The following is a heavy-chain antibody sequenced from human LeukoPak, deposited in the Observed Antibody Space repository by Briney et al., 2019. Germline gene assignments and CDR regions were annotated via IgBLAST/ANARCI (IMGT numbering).Heavy chain of an antibody. Sequence: GGSLRLSCAASGFTFSSYAMSWVRRPPGKGLEWVSAMCGSGGSTFYADSVKGRFTISRDNSQNTLYLQMNSLRAEDSAVYYCAKDSGVWGFDTWGQGTLVTVSS. J-gene: IGHJ5*02. CDR2: MCGSGGST. V-gene: IGHV3-23*01. CDR3: AKDSGVWGFDT. D-gene: IGHD6-13*01. CDR1: GFTFSSYA.